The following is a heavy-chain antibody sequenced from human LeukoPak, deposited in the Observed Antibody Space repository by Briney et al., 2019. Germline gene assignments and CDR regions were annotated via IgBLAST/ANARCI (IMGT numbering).Heavy chain of an antibody. J-gene: IGHJ3*02. D-gene: IGHD3-3*01. CDR1: GGSISSYY. V-gene: IGHV4-4*07. CDR3: ARDPIRLYDFWSGRVNDAFDI. Sequence: SETLSLTCTVSGGSISSYYWSWIRQPAGKGLEWIGRIYTSGSTNYNPSLKSRVTMSVDTPKNQFSLKLSSVTAADTAVYYCARDPIRLYDFWSGRVNDAFDIWGQGTMVTVSS. CDR2: IYTSGST.